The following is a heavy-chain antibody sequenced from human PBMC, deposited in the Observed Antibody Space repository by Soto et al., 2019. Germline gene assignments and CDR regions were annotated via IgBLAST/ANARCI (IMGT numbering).Heavy chain of an antibody. D-gene: IGHD3-16*01. CDR1: GFTFDNYA. CDR2: IGPSSSET. Sequence: GGSLRLSCVAYGFTFDNYAMNWVRQAPGKGLEWISWIGPSSSETEYSDSVQGRFTISRDNAKNLLYLQMNRLKDEDTAVYYCARDHRWAFDYWGQGALVTVSS. CDR3: ARDHRWAFDY. V-gene: IGHV3-21*05. J-gene: IGHJ4*02.